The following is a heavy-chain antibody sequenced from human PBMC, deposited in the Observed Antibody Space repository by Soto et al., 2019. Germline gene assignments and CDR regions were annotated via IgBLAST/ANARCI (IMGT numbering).Heavy chain of an antibody. J-gene: IGHJ3*02. CDR2: TYYRSKWYN. CDR1: GDSVSSNSAA. D-gene: IGHD3-9*01. V-gene: IGHV6-1*01. CDR3: ARDQRSIYFDWLLNPYAFDI. Sequence: SQTLSLTCAISGDSVSSNSAAWNWIRQSPSRGLEWLGRTYYRSKWYNDYAVSVKSRITTNPDTSKNQFSLQLNSVTPEDTAVYYCARDQRSIYFDWLLNPYAFDIWGQGTMVTVSS.